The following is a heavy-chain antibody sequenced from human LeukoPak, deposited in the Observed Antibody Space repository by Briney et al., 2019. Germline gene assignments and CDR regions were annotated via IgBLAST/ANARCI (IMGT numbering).Heavy chain of an antibody. CDR1: GGSISSGSYD. CDR2: IYTSGST. CDR3: ARDSSGLRMDV. V-gene: IGHV4-61*02. Sequence: PSETLSLTCTVSGGSISSGSYDWGWVRQPAGKGLEWIVRIYTSGSTNYNPSRKSRVTISVDPSKNQFSLKLSSMTAADTAVYYCARDSSGLRMDVWGKGTTVTISS. J-gene: IGHJ6*03. D-gene: IGHD3-22*01.